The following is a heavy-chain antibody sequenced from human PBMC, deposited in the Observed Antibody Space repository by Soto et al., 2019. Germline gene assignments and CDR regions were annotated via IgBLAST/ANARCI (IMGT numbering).Heavy chain of an antibody. CDR3: ARDMSVCSGSYYHLDY. CDR1: GFTFSNYP. CDR2: MSSAGSYE. V-gene: IGHV3-30-3*01. D-gene: IGHD3-10*02. J-gene: IGHJ4*02. Sequence: QVQLVESGGGVVQPGTSLRLSCAASGFTFSNYPMHWVRQAPGKGLEWVATMSSAGSYEYYADSVKGRFTISRDNSKNTLYLQMNSLRAEDTAVYNCARDMSVCSGSYYHLDYWGQGTLVTVSS.